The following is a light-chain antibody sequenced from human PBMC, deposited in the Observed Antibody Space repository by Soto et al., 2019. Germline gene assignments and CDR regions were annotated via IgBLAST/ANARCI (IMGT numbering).Light chain of an antibody. Sequence: DIQMTQSPSTLSASVGDRVTITCRASQGISSWLAWYQQKPGKAPQLLIYDASILESGVPSRFSGSGSGTKFTLTISSLQPDDFATYYCQQYNDYTFGQGTKLVIK. V-gene: IGKV1-5*01. CDR1: QGISSW. CDR3: QQYNDYT. CDR2: DAS. J-gene: IGKJ2*01.